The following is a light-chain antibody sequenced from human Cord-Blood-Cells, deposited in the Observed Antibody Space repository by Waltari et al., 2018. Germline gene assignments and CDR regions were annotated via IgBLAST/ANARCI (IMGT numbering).Light chain of an antibody. J-gene: IGKJ3*01. V-gene: IGKV1-39*01. CDR1: QSISSY. CDR3: QQSYSTPVT. CDR2: AAS. Sequence: DIQMTQSPSSLSASVGDRVTITCRASQSISSYLNWYQQKPGKAPKLLIYAASSLQSGVPSRFSGSGSGTDVARAISSLQPVDFATYYSQQSYSTPVTFGPGTKVDIK.